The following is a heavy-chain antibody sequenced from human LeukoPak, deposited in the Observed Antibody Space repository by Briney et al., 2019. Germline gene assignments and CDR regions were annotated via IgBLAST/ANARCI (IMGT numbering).Heavy chain of an antibody. J-gene: IGHJ4*02. V-gene: IGHV3-74*01. CDR3: ARVKLLPF. Sequence: QPGGSLRLSCAVSGLTLSSYRMHWVRQAPGKGLVWVSAIETDGKSATYADSVKGRFTISRDNAKNTLYLQMNSLRAEDTAVYYCARVKLLPFWGQGTLVTVSS. D-gene: IGHD2-15*01. CDR2: IETDGKSA. CDR1: GLTLSSYR.